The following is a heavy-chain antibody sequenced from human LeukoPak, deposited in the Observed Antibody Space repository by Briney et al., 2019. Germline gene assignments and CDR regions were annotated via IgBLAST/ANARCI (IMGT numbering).Heavy chain of an antibody. J-gene: IGHJ4*02. CDR1: GLPIADFA. CDR3: ARESGKFDY. CDR2: ISGDGVST. Sequence: PAGSLRLSCVASGLPIADFAMHWVRQAPGKGLEWVSLISGDGVSTSYADSVKGRFSISRDNSKNSLSLEMNSLRTEDTAMYYCARESGKFDYWGQGTLVAVSS. V-gene: IGHV3-43*02.